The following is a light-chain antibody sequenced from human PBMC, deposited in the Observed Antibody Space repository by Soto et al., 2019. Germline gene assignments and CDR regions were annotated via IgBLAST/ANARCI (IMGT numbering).Light chain of an antibody. CDR1: QSVSNNY. CDR2: GAS. Sequence: EIVLTQSPGTLSLSPWEIATLSCRASQSVSNNYLAWYQQKPGQAPRLLIYGASNRATGIPDRFSGSGSGTDFTLTISRLEPEDVAVYYCQQYGNSPRTFGQGTKVDIK. V-gene: IGKV3-20*01. CDR3: QQYGNSPRT. J-gene: IGKJ1*01.